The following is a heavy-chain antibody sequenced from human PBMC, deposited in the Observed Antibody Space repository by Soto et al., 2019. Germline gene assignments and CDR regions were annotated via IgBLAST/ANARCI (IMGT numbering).Heavy chain of an antibody. J-gene: IGHJ3*02. CDR1: GYSFTSYW. CDR2: FYPGDSTS. V-gene: IGHV5-51*01. D-gene: IGHD2-2*03. Sequence: VESLKISCKGSGYSFTSYWVAWVRQKPGKGLEWMGTFYPGDSTSTYSPSFQGQVTISVDKSISTAYLHLSSLKASDTAMYYCARIIGYCRNNDCSWTFDIWGQGTMVTVSS. CDR3: ARIIGYCRNNDCSWTFDI.